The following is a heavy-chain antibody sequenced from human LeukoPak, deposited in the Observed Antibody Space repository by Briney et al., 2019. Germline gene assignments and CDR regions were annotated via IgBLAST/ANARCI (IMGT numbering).Heavy chain of an antibody. D-gene: IGHD6-19*01. CDR3: VKESSYSSGWYFDF. V-gene: IGHV3-23*01. J-gene: IGHJ4*02. CDR1: GFTFSSYA. CDR2: ISGSGTST. Sequence: GGSLRLSCAASGFTFSSYAMSWVRQAPGKGLEWVSDISGSGTSTYYADSVKGRFTISRDNSKKTLYLQMNSLRAEDTAVYYCVKESSYSSGWYFDFGGQGTLVIVSS.